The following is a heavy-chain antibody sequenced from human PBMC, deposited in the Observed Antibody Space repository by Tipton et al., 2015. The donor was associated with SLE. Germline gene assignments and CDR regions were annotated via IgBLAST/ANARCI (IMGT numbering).Heavy chain of an antibody. D-gene: IGHD1-26*01. Sequence: GLVKPSETLSLTCTVSGGSISSSSYYWGWIRQPPGKGLEWIGSIYYSGSTYYNPSLKSRVTISVDTSKNQFSLKLSSVTAADTAVYYCARHSGSYTDAFDIWGQGTMVTVSS. CDR3: ARHSGSYTDAFDI. CDR2: IYYSGST. V-gene: IGHV4-39*07. CDR1: GGSISSSSYY. J-gene: IGHJ3*02.